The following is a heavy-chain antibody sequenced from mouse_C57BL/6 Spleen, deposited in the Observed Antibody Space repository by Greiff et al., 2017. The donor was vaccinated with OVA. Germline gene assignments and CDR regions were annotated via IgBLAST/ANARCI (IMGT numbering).Heavy chain of an antibody. CDR3: ARRNGYYHFDY. D-gene: IGHD2-3*01. CDR2: IYPSDSET. V-gene: IGHV1-61*01. J-gene: IGHJ2*01. CDR1: GYTFTSYW. Sequence: QVQLQQPGAELVRPGSSVKLSCKASGYTFTSYWMDWVKQRPGQGLEWIGNIYPSDSETHYNQKFKDKATLTVDKSSSTAYMQLSSLTSEDSAVYYCARRNGYYHFDYWGQGTTLTVSS.